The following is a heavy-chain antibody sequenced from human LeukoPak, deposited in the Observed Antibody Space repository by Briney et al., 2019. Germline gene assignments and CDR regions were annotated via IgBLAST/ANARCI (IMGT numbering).Heavy chain of an antibody. CDR2: INQDGSER. V-gene: IGHV3-7*01. CDR1: GFTFNNYW. J-gene: IGHJ4*02. CDR3: ARGGLFLFFGGAGF. D-gene: IGHD2-21*01. Sequence: GGSLRLSCAASGFTFNNYWMSWVRQAPGKGLEWVANINQDGSERYYLDSVKGRFTISRDNTKNSLYLQMNSLRAEDTALYYCARGGLFLFFGGAGFGGQGTLVPVSS.